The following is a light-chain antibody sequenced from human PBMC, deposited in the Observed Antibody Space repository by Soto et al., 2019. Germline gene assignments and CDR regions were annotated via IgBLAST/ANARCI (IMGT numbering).Light chain of an antibody. J-gene: IGLJ2*01. CDR1: SSDVGGYNY. Sequence: QSALTQPPSASGSPGQSVTISCTGTSSDVGGYNYVSWYQQHPGKAPKLMIYEVSKRPSGVPDRFSGSKSGNTASLTVFGLQAEDEADYYCSSYADKNNLLFGGGTKLTVL. CDR2: EVS. V-gene: IGLV2-8*01. CDR3: SSYADKNNLL.